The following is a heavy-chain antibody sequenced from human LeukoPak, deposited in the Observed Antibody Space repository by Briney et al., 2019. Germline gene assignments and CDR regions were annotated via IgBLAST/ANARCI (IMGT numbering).Heavy chain of an antibody. Sequence: GGSLRLSCAASGFTFSSYGMYWVRQAPGKGLEWVGRIKSKTDGGTTDYAAPVKVRFTISRDDSKNTLYLQMNSLKTEDTAVYYCITQFSGPSYDYWGQGTLVTVSS. CDR2: IKSKTDGGTT. D-gene: IGHD2-15*01. CDR1: GFTFSSYG. V-gene: IGHV3-15*01. J-gene: IGHJ4*02. CDR3: ITQFSGPSYDY.